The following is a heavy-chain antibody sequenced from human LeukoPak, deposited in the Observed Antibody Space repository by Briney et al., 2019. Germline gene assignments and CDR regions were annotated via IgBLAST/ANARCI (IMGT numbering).Heavy chain of an antibody. Sequence: GASVKVSCKASGGSFSSYAINWVRQALGQGLEWMGGIIPIFGTANYAQKFQDRVTITAVESMSTVYMELSSLRSEDTAVYYCAREGGSFQYYYDSSGYEYFQHWGQGTLVTVSS. CDR1: GGSFSSYA. CDR3: AREGGSFQYYYDSSGYEYFQH. CDR2: IIPIFGTA. V-gene: IGHV1-69*13. J-gene: IGHJ1*01. D-gene: IGHD3-22*01.